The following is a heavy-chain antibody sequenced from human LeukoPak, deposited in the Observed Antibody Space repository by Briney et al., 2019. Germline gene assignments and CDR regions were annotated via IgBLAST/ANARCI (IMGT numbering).Heavy chain of an antibody. J-gene: IGHJ4*02. CDR1: GFTFDDYA. Sequence: PGGSLRLSCAASGFTFDDYAMHWVRQAPGKGLEWVSGISWNSGSIGYADSVKGRFTISRDNSKNTLYLQMNSLRAEDTAVYYCARLMGVLTGYAVDYWGQGTLVTVSS. CDR2: ISWNSGSI. CDR3: ARLMGVLTGYAVDY. D-gene: IGHD3-9*01. V-gene: IGHV3-9*01.